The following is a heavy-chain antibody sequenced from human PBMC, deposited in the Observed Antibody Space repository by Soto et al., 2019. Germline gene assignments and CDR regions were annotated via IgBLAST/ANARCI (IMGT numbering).Heavy chain of an antibody. Sequence: PGGSLRLSCAASGFTFSTYGMYWVRQAPGKGLELVALIWSDGTNEDYADSVKDRFTISRDNSKNTLYLQMNGLRVEDTAVYYCAKDRLAGNFDYWGQGTQVTVSS. CDR2: IWSDGTNE. J-gene: IGHJ4*02. CDR1: GFTFSTYG. CDR3: AKDRLAGNFDY. V-gene: IGHV3-33*06.